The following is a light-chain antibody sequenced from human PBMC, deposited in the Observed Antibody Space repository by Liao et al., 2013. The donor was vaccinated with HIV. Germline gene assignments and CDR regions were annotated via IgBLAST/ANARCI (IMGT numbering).Light chain of an antibody. V-gene: IGLV3-1*01. CDR3: QAWDSSTGDVL. CDR1: KLGDKY. CDR2: QNS. Sequence: SYELTQPPSVSVSPGQTASITCSGDKLGDKYACWYQQKPGQSPVLVIYQNSKRPSGIPERFSGSNSGNTATLTISGTQAMDEADYYCQAWDSSTGDVLFGGGTQADR. J-gene: IGLJ2*01.